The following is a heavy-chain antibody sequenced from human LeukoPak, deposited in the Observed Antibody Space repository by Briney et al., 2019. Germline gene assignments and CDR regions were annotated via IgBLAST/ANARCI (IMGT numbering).Heavy chain of an antibody. CDR1: RLTFTYW. CDR2: IKQDGSEK. D-gene: IGHD3-3*01. V-gene: IGHV3-7*01. Sequence: GGSLRLSCAASRLTFTYWMSWVRQAPGKGPEGVANIKQDGSEKYYVDSVKGRFTISRDNAKRSLYLQMNSLRAEDTALYYCASSFSDDFWSGHFWGQGTLVTVSS. J-gene: IGHJ4*02. CDR3: ASSFSDDFWSGHF.